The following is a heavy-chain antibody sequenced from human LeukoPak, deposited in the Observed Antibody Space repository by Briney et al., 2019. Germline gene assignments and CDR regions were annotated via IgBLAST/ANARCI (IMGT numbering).Heavy chain of an antibody. CDR2: IWYDGSNK. CDR3: AKDERGYYDSSGFFGAIDY. J-gene: IGHJ4*02. D-gene: IGHD3-22*01. CDR1: GFTFNRYA. Sequence: PGGSLRLSCAASGFTFNRYAMHWVRQAPGKGLEWVAFIWYDGSNKYYAGSVKGRFTVSRDNSKNTLYLQMNSLRAEDTAVYYCAKDERGYYDSSGFFGAIDYWGQGSLVSVSS. V-gene: IGHV3-30*02.